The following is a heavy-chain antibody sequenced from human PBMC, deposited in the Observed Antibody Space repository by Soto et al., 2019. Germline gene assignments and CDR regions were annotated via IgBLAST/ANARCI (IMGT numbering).Heavy chain of an antibody. D-gene: IGHD3-3*01. Sequence: ASVKVSCKASGYTFTSYDINWVRQATGQGLEWMGWMNPNSGNTGYAQKFQGRVTMTRNTSISTAYMELSSLRSEDTAVYYCARGITIFGVVIIEYYYYYMDVWGKGTKVTVSS. J-gene: IGHJ6*03. CDR3: ARGITIFGVVIIEYYYYYMDV. V-gene: IGHV1-8*01. CDR2: MNPNSGNT. CDR1: GYTFTSYD.